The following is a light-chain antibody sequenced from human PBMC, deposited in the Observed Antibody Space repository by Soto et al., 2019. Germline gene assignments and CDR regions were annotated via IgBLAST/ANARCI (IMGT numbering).Light chain of an antibody. CDR1: QSVSSY. V-gene: IGKV3-11*01. Sequence: EIVLTQSPATLSLSPGERATLSCRASQSVSSYLAWYQQKPGQAPRLLIYDASNRATGIPARFSGSGSGTDFTLTISSLEPEDFAVYYCQQRSELRTFGQGTKVDIK. J-gene: IGKJ1*01. CDR2: DAS. CDR3: QQRSELRT.